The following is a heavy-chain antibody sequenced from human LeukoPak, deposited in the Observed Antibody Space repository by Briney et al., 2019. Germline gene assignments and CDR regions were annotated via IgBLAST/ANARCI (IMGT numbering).Heavy chain of an antibody. D-gene: IGHD3-3*01. CDR2: IYSGGST. CDR1: GFTVSSNY. V-gene: IGHV3-66*01. CDR3: ARVLRFLEWSNYYYYGMDV. J-gene: IGHJ6*02. Sequence: GGSLRLPCAASGFTVSSNYMSWVRQAPGKGQEWVSVIYSGGSTYYADSVKGRFTISRDNSKNTLYLQMNSLRAEDTAVYYCARVLRFLEWSNYYYYGMDVWGQGTTVTVSS.